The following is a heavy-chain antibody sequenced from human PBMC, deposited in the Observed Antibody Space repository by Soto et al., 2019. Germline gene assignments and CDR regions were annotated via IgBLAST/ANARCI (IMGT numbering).Heavy chain of an antibody. V-gene: IGHV1-18*04. D-gene: IGHD3-3*01. CDR3: AIEIKFRVYVFRSGPIYYCSGMDV. CDR2: ISAYNGNT. J-gene: IGHJ6*02. Sequence: QVQLVQSGAEVKKPAASVKVSCKASGYTFTSYGISWVRQAPGQGLEWMGWISAYNGNTNYAQKLQGRVTMTPDTSTSTAYLELRSLRSDDTAVYYCAIEIKFRVYVFRSGPIYYCSGMDVWGQGTTVTVAS. CDR1: GYTFTSYG.